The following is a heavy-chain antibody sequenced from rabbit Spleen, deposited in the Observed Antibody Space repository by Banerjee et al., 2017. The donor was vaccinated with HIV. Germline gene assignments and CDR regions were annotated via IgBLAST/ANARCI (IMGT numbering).Heavy chain of an antibody. CDR1: GFSFSSSYY. CDR2: VDAGSSGRT. V-gene: IGHV1S40*01. CDR3: ARDGNTANYVSFDL. Sequence: QSLEESGGDLVKPGASLTLTCTASGFSFSSSYYMCWVRQAPGKGLEWIACVDAGSSGRTYYASWAKGRFTISKTSSTTVTLQVTSLTVADTATYFCARDGNTANYVSFDLWGPGTLVTVS. J-gene: IGHJ4*01. D-gene: IGHD1-1*01.